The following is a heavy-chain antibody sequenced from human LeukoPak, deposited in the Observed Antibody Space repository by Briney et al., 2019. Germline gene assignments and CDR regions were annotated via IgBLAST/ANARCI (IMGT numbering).Heavy chain of an antibody. V-gene: IGHV3-48*01. J-gene: IGHJ5*02. CDR2: ISSSSSTI. Sequence: GGSLRLSCAASGFTFSSYSMNWVRQAPGKGLEWVSYISSSSSTIYYADSVKGRFTISRDNAKNSLYLQMNSLRAEDTAVYYCARGGYCSSTSCSYSWFDPWGQGTLVTVSS. CDR3: ARGGYCSSTSCSYSWFDP. D-gene: IGHD2-2*01. CDR1: GFTFSSYS.